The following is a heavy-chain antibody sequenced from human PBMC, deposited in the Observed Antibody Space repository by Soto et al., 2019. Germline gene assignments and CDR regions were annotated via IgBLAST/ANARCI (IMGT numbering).Heavy chain of an antibody. CDR1: GGSFSGYY. J-gene: IGHJ6*03. Sequence: SETLSLTCAGYGGSFSGYYWSWIRQPPGKGLEWIGEINHSGSTNYNPSLKSRVTISVDTSKNQFSLKLSSVTAADTAVYYCARGRHCSGGSCLYYYYYYMDVWGKGTTVTVSS. D-gene: IGHD2-15*01. CDR3: ARGRHCSGGSCLYYYYYYMDV. CDR2: INHSGST. V-gene: IGHV4-34*01.